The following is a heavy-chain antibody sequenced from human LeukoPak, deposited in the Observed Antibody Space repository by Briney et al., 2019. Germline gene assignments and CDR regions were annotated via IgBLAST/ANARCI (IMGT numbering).Heavy chain of an antibody. CDR1: GGSINSGDYF. CDR2: VHYSEST. D-gene: IGHD2-21*02. CDR3: ARVHHERLRLDV. V-gene: IGHV4-31*03. Sequence: SQTLSLTCTVSGGSINSGDYFWSWIRRHPGKGLEWIGYVHYSESTHYNPSLKTRITISLDRSKNEFSLKLSSVTAADTAVYYCARVHHERLRLDVWGQGTTVTVSS. J-gene: IGHJ6*02.